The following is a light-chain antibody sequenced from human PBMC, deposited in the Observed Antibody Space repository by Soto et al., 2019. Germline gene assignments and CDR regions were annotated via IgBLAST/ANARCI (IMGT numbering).Light chain of an antibody. CDR1: SSDVGSYNR. Sequence: QSALTQPPSVSGSPGQSVTISCTGTSSDVGSYNRVSWYQQPPGTAPKLMIYEVSNRPSGVPDRFSGSKSGNTASLTISGLQAEDEADYYCSSYTSSSTLGVFGGGTKGPS. CDR2: EVS. J-gene: IGLJ3*02. CDR3: SSYTSSSTLGV. V-gene: IGLV2-18*02.